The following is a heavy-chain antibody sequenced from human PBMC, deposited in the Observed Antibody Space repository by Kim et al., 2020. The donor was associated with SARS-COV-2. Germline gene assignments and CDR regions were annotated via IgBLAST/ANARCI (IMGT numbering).Heavy chain of an antibody. CDR1: GYTFATYG. Sequence: ASVKVSCQASGYTFATYGISWVRQAPGQGLEWLGWIIAFNANTKYAQRLQGRVTVTTDTSTATAYMDLMSLRSDATAVYYCARARSSDVTSFPFDYWGQGTRVTVSS. CDR2: IIAFNANT. V-gene: IGHV1-18*01. J-gene: IGHJ4*02. CDR3: ARARSSDVTSFPFDY. D-gene: IGHD3-3*01.